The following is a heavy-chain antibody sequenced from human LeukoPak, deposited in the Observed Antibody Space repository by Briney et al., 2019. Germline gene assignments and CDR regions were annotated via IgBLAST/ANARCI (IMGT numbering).Heavy chain of an antibody. J-gene: IGHJ5*02. V-gene: IGHV1-24*01. D-gene: IGHD2-2*01. Sequence: ASVKVSCKVSGHSLTELSVHWVRQAPGKGLEWMGRFDPEDGETVYAQNFQGRVTLTVDTSIDTAYMEVYILRSEDTAVYYCATPGPAPINNWFETWGQGTLVTVSS. CDR1: GHSLTELS. CDR2: FDPEDGET. CDR3: ATPGPAPINNWFET.